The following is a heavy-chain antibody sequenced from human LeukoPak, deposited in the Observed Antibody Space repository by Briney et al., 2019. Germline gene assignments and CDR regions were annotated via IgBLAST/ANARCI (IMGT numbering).Heavy chain of an antibody. CDR3: ARVRSGLHMDV. Sequence: GGSLRLSCAVSGFTFSSYEMNWVRQAPGKGLEWVSYISSRGTTIYYVDSVKGRFTISRDNAKNSLYLQMNTLRAEDTALYYCARVRSGLHMDVWGQGTTVTVSS. J-gene: IGHJ6*02. V-gene: IGHV3-48*03. CDR1: GFTFSSYE. D-gene: IGHD2-15*01. CDR2: ISSRGTTI.